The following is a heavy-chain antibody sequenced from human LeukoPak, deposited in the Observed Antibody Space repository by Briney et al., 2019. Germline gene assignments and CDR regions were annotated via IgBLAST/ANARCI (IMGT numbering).Heavy chain of an antibody. V-gene: IGHV1-2*02. CDR2: INPHSGGT. CDR1: VYTFTYYY. CDR3: ARVYRQYAGFDV. D-gene: IGHD1-26*01. J-gene: IGHJ3*01. Sequence: SVNVSCKSSVYTFTYYYIHWGRQGPEQAPELVGLINPHSGGTNYSQKFPGRRAMTRDTSLSEASMELRALTLADKAVFYCARVYRQYAGFDVWGQGTLVIVSS.